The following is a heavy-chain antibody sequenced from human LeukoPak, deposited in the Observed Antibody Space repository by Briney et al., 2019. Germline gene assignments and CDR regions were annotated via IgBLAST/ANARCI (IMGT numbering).Heavy chain of an antibody. CDR1: GFSISSYH. CDR2: IYYSGST. CDR3: ARREGYPLYYFDY. V-gene: IGHV4-59*08. D-gene: IGHD5-24*01. J-gene: IGHJ4*02. Sequence: SETLSLTCTASGFSISSYHWSWIRQPPGKGLEWIGYIYYSGSTNYNPSFKNRLTTILNTTNNHSSFQLIPVTTADTAVYYCARREGYPLYYFDYWGQGTLVTVSS.